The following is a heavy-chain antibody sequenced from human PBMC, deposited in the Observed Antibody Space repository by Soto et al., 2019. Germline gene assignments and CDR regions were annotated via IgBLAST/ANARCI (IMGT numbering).Heavy chain of an antibody. V-gene: IGHV2-5*02. CDR3: AHRIPGTTDCAFDI. D-gene: IGHD1-1*01. CDR2: IYWDDDK. J-gene: IGHJ3*02. CDR1: GFSLSTSGVG. Sequence: SGPTLVKPTPTLTLTCTFSGFSLSTSGVGVGWIRQPPGKALEWLALIYWDDDKRYSPSLKSRLTITKDTSKNQVVLTMTNRDPVDTATYYCAHRIPGTTDCAFDIWGQGTMVTVSS.